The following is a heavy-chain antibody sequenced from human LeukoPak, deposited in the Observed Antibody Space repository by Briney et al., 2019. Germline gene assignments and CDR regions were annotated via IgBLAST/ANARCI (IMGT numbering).Heavy chain of an antibody. V-gene: IGHV1-2*02. CDR3: ARVSPSYYYKYGMDV. J-gene: IGHJ6*02. Sequence: ASVKVSCKASGYTFSGFYMHWVRQAPGQGLEWMGWITPNNGGANYAQKFQGRVTMTRDTSISTAYMELSSLRSDDTAVYYCARVSPSYYYKYGMDVWGQGTTVTVSS. CDR1: GYTFSGFY. CDR2: ITPNNGGA.